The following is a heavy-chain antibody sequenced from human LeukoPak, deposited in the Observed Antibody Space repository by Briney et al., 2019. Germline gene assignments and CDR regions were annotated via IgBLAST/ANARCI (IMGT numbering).Heavy chain of an antibody. CDR1: GFTFSSPA. Sequence: PGGSLRLSCAASGFTFSSPAMSWVRQAPGKGLEWVSAISSGGATTYYTDSVKGRFTISRDNSKNTLYLQMNTLRAEDTALYYCAKGRQGFDPWGQGTLVTVSS. CDR2: ISSGGATT. J-gene: IGHJ5*02. V-gene: IGHV3-23*01. CDR3: AKGRQGFDP.